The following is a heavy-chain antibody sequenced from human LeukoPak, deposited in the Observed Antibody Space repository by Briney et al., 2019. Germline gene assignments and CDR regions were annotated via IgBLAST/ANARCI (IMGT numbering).Heavy chain of an antibody. Sequence: GGSLRLSCAASGFTFSSYEMNWVRQAPGKGLEWVSYITSSASIIYYADSVKGRFTISRDNAKKSLYLQMNSLRAEDTAVYYCASSSEDYGDYVNIWGQGTMVTVSS. J-gene: IGHJ3*02. CDR3: ASSSEDYGDYVNI. CDR1: GFTFSSYE. D-gene: IGHD4-17*01. CDR2: ITSSASII. V-gene: IGHV3-48*03.